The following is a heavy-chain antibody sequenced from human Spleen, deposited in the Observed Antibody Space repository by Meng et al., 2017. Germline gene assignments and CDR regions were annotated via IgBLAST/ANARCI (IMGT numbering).Heavy chain of an antibody. Sequence: GGSLRLSCVASGGTFRNFWMTWVRQAPGKGLEWVSCISSSSSYIYYANSVKGRFTISRDNAKNPLYLQMNSLRAEDTAVYYCSGHRPPFPTTVVTAIDYWGQGTLVTVSS. CDR1: GGTFRNFW. CDR3: SGHRPPFPTTVVTAIDY. V-gene: IGHV3-21*01. D-gene: IGHD4-23*01. CDR2: ISSSSSYI. J-gene: IGHJ4*02.